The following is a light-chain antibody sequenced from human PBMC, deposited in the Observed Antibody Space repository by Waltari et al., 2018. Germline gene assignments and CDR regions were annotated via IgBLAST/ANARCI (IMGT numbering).Light chain of an antibody. CDR1: SGPSSNV. V-gene: IGLV4-69*01. Sequence: QLVLTQSPSASASLGASVKLTCTLSSGPSSNVIAWLQQQPEMGPRYLRTVNSDGSHSKGDEIPDRFSGSSPRAERYLTISSLQSEDEADYYGQTGGHGTWVFGGGTKLTVL. CDR2: VNSDGSH. J-gene: IGLJ3*02. CDR3: QTGGHGTWV.